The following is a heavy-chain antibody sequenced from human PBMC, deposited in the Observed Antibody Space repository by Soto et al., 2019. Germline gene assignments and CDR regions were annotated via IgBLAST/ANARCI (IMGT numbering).Heavy chain of an antibody. CDR3: AKDQGYYYDSSGYCFDY. D-gene: IGHD3-22*01. Sequence: GGSLRPSCAACGFTFSSYAMSWVRQAPGKGLEWVSAISGSGGSTYYADSVKGRFTISRDNSKNTLYLQMNSLRAEDTAVYYCAKDQGYYYDSSGYCFDYWGQGTLVTVSS. V-gene: IGHV3-23*01. J-gene: IGHJ4*02. CDR1: GFTFSSYA. CDR2: ISGSGGST.